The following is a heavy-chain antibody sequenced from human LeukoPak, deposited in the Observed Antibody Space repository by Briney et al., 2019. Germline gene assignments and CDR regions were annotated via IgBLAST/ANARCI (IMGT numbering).Heavy chain of an antibody. CDR2: IYYSGST. D-gene: IGHD5-18*01. CDR3: ARDHRGYSYGLFDN. J-gene: IGHJ4*02. V-gene: IGHV4-59*01. CDR1: GGSMSSYY. Sequence: SETLSLTCTVSGGSMSSYYWSWIRQPPGRGLEWIGSIYYSGSTNYNPSLKSRVTISVDTSKNQFSLRLSSVTAADTAVYYCARDHRGYSYGLFDNWGQGTLVTVSS.